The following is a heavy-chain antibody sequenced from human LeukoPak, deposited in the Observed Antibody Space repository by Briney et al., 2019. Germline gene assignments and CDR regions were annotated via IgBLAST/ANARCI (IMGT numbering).Heavy chain of an antibody. CDR2: IKQDGSEK. V-gene: IGHV3-7*01. J-gene: IGHJ4*02. CDR1: GFTFSSYW. CDR3: ARGGAAPDY. Sequence: GGSLRLSCAASGFTFSSYWMSWVRQAPGKGREWVANIKQDGSEKNYVDAVKGRFTISRDNAKNSLYLQMNSLRAEDTAVYYCARGGAAPDYWGQGTLVTVSS. D-gene: IGHD6-6*01.